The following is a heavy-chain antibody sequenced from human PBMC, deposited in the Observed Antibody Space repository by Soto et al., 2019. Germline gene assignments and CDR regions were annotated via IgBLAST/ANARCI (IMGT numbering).Heavy chain of an antibody. CDR1: GGSISSYY. V-gene: IGHV4-59*01. J-gene: IGHJ4*02. Sequence: SETLSLTCTVSGGSISSYYLSWIRQPPGKGLEWIGYIYYSGSTNYNPSLKSRVTISVDTSKNQFSLKLTSVTAADTAVYFCTRGGFYYYDSSGYYDYWGQGALVTVSS. CDR2: IYYSGST. D-gene: IGHD3-22*01. CDR3: TRGGFYYYDSSGYYDY.